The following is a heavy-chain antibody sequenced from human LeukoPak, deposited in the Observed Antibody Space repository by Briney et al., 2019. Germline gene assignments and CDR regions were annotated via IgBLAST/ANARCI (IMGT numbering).Heavy chain of an antibody. CDR1: GFTFSSYW. J-gene: IGHJ3*02. CDR2: IYYSGST. CDR3: ARAPAWLSSPSAFDI. Sequence: PGGSLRLSCAASGFTFSSYWMSWVRQAPGKGLEWIGYIYYSGSTNYNPSLKSRVTISVDTSKNQFSLKLSSVTAADTAVYYCARAPAWLSSPSAFDIWGQGTMVTVSS. V-gene: IGHV4-59*01. D-gene: IGHD6-13*01.